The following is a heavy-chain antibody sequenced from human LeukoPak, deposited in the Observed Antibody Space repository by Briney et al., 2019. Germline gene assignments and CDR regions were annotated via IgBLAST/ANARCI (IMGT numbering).Heavy chain of an antibody. Sequence: GGSLRLSCAASGFTVSSNYMSWVRQAPGKGLEWVSVIYTDGRTYYADSVKGRFTISRDNSKNTLYLQMNSLRAEDTAVYYCAKDLTGDQWGQGTMVTVSS. CDR3: AKDLTGDQ. J-gene: IGHJ3*01. CDR2: IYTDGRT. CDR1: GFTVSSNY. D-gene: IGHD7-27*01. V-gene: IGHV3-53*01.